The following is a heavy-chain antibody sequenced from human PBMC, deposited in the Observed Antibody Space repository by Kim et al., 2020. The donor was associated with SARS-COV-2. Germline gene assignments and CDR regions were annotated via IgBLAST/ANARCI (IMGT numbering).Heavy chain of an antibody. CDR1: GFTFSSYG. V-gene: IGHV3-30*18. J-gene: IGHJ4*02. D-gene: IGHD2-2*01. Sequence: GGSLRLSCAASGFTFSSYGMHWVRQAPGKGLEWVAVISYDGSNKYYADSVKGRFTISRDNSKNTLYLQMNSLRAEDTAVYYCAKVGRGVDIVVVPAALDYWGQGTLVTVSS. CDR2: ISYDGSNK. CDR3: AKVGRGVDIVVVPAALDY.